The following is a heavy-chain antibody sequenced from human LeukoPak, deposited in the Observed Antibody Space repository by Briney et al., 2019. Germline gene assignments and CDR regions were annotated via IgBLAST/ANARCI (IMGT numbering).Heavy chain of an antibody. CDR2: ISSSSSYI. V-gene: IGHV3-21*01. J-gene: IGHJ4*02. D-gene: IGHD6-13*01. CDR3: AKVQRGSSNWSFDY. CDR1: GFTFSSYS. Sequence: PGGSLRLSCAASGFTFSSYSMNWVRQAPGKGLEWVSSISSSSSYIYYADSVKGRFTISRDNAKNSLYLQMNSLRAEDTAVYYCAKVQRGSSNWSFDYWGQGTLVTVSS.